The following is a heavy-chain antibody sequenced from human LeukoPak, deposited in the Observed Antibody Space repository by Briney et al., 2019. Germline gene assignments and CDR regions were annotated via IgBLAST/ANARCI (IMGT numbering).Heavy chain of an antibody. CDR2: ISSSSSYI. CDR3: ARRGWGFGEPKRDHDTFDI. Sequence: GGSLRLSCAASGFTFSSYSMNWVRQAPGKGLEWVSSISSSSSYIYYADSVKGRFTISRDNAKNSLYLQMNSLRAEDTAVYYCARRGWGFGEPKRDHDTFDIWGQGTVVTVSS. J-gene: IGHJ3*02. D-gene: IGHD3-10*01. CDR1: GFTFSSYS. V-gene: IGHV3-21*01.